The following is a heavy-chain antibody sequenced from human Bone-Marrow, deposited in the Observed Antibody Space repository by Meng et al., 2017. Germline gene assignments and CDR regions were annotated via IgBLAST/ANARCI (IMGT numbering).Heavy chain of an antibody. V-gene: IGHV1-2*02. J-gene: IGHJ4*02. D-gene: IGHD2-2*01. CDR3: SRDGFSNVGVPAPVDY. CDR1: GYTFTGYY. Sequence: ASVKVFCKASGYTFTGYYMHWVRQAPGQGLEWMGWINPNSGGTNYAQKFKGRVNMTRDTSISTAYMELSRLRSGDTAEYYCSRDGFSNVGVPAPVDYWGQGTLVTVSS. CDR2: INPNSGGT.